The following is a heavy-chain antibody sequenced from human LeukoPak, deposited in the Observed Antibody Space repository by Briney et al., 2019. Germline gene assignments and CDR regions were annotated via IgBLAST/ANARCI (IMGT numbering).Heavy chain of an antibody. J-gene: IGHJ3*02. CDR3: ARNTSGFKLGDAFDI. D-gene: IGHD3-22*01. V-gene: IGHV3-30*02. Sequence: GGSLRLSCAASGFTFSSYGMHWVRQAPRKGLEWVAFIRYDGSNKYYPDSVKGRFTISRDDSKNTLYLQMNSLRAEDTAIYYCARNTSGFKLGDAFDIWGQGTMVTVSS. CDR1: GFTFSSYG. CDR2: IRYDGSNK.